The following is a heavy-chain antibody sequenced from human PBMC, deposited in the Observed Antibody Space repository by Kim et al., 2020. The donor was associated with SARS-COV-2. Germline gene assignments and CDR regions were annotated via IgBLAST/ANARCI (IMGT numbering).Heavy chain of an antibody. J-gene: IGHJ2*01. CDR1: GGSISSSSYY. V-gene: IGHV4-39*01. CDR3: ARWEGLGAVARNQFTHDYWYFDL. Sequence: SETLSLTCTVSGGSISSSSYYWGWIRQPPGKGLEWIGSIYYSGSTYYNPSLKSRVTISVDTSKNQFSLKLSSVTAADTAVYYCARWEGLGAVARNQFTHDYWYFDLWGRGTLVTVSS. CDR2: IYYSGST. D-gene: IGHD6-19*01.